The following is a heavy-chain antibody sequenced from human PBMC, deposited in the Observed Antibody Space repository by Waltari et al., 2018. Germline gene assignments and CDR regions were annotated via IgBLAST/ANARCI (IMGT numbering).Heavy chain of an antibody. CDR1: GGSIRSYY. V-gene: IGHV4-4*07. D-gene: IGHD3-10*01. Sequence: QVQLQESGPGLVKPLETLSLTCSVSGGSIRSYYWSWIRQPAGKGLEWIGNIVTSGITKYNPSLKSRVTMSVDTSKNQFSLKLTSVTAADTAVYYCARDRRGGFDYWGQGTLVTVSS. CDR3: ARDRRGGFDY. CDR2: IVTSGIT. J-gene: IGHJ4*02.